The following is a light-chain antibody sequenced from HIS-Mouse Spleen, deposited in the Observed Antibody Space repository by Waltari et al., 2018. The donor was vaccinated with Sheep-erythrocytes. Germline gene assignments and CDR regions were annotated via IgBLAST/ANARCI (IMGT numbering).Light chain of an antibody. CDR2: DVS. CDR3: CSYAGSYNHV. V-gene: IGLV2-11*01. J-gene: IGLJ1*01. Sequence: QSALTQPPSVSGSPGQSVTISCTGTSSDVGGYNYVSWYQQYPGKAPKLMIYDVSKRPSGVPDRFSGSKSGNTASLTISGLQAEDEADYYCCSYAGSYNHVFATGTKVTVL. CDR1: SSDVGGYNY.